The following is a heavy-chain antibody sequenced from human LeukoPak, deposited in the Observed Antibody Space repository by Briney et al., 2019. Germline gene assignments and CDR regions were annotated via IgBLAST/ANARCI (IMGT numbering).Heavy chain of an antibody. CDR2: IIPIFGTA. J-gene: IGHJ4*02. D-gene: IGHD6-6*01. Sequence: SVKVSCTASGGTFSSCAISWVRQAPGQGLEWMGGIIPIFGTANYAQKFQGRVTITTDEYTSTAYMELSSLRSEDTAVYYCARMSIAAHPGDYWGQGTLVTVSS. CDR3: ARMSIAAHPGDY. CDR1: GGTFSSCA. V-gene: IGHV1-69*05.